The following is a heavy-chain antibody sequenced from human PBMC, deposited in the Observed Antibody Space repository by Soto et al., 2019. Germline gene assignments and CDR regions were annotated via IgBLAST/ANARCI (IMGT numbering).Heavy chain of an antibody. CDR1: GYSFTSYW. CDR2: IYPGDSDT. D-gene: IGHD3-9*01. CDR3: ARTYYDILTGFGTFDY. J-gene: IGHJ4*02. Sequence: GESLKISCKGSGYSFTSYWIGWVLQIPWKGLEWMGIIYPGDSDTRYSPSFQGQVTISADKSISTAYLQWSSLKASDTAMYYCARTYYDILTGFGTFDYWGQGTLVTVSS. V-gene: IGHV5-51*01.